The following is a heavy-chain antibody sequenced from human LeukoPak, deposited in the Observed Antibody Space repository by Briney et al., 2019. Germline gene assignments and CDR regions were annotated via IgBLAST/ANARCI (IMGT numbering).Heavy chain of an antibody. J-gene: IGHJ4*02. CDR3: AREETAYDTSILDH. CDR1: GFTFSSYA. CDR2: VSGSGGNT. V-gene: IGHV3-23*01. Sequence: GGSLRLSCAASGFTFSSYAVSWVRQAPGKGLEWVSAVSGSGGNTYYADSVRGRFTISRDNSQNTLYLQMNSLRAEDTAVYYCAREETAYDTSILDHWGQGALVTVSS. D-gene: IGHD3-9*01.